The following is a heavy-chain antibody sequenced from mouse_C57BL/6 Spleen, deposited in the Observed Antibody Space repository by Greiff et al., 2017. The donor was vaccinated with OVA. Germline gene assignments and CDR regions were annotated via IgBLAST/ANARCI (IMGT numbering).Heavy chain of an antibody. CDR1: GYAFTNYL. CDR3: ARLGITTEDY. D-gene: IGHD2-4*01. V-gene: IGHV1-54*01. CDR2: INPGSGGT. Sequence: VQLQQSGAELVRPGTSVKVSCKASGYAFTNYLIEWVKQRPGQGLEWIGVINPGSGGTNYNEKFKGKATLTADKSSSTAYMQLSSLTSEDSAVYFCARLGITTEDYWGQGTTLTVSS. J-gene: IGHJ2*01.